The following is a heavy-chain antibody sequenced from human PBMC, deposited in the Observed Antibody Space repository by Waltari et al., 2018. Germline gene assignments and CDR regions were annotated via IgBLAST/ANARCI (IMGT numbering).Heavy chain of an antibody. Sequence: QVQLVQSGAEVKKPGSSVKVSCKASGGTFSSYSISWVRQAPGQGLEWMGGIIPIFGTANYEKKFQGRVTITADESTSKAYMGLSSLRSEDTAVYYCARDMEIVGDPDAFDSWGQGTMVTVSS. J-gene: IGHJ3*02. V-gene: IGHV1-69*01. D-gene: IGHD1-26*01. CDR3: ARDMEIVGDPDAFDS. CDR2: IIPIFGTA. CDR1: GGTFSSYS.